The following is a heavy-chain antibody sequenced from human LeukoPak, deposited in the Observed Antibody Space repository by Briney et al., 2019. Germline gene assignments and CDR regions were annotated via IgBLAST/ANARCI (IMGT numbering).Heavy chain of an antibody. Sequence: GGSLRLSCAASGLAFSSYSMNWVRQAPGKGLEWVSSSSSSSSFIYYADSVKGRFTISRDNAKNSLYLQMNSLRAEDTAVYYCAKMGVIGPSDYWGQGTLVTVSS. D-gene: IGHD3-10*01. CDR1: GLAFSSYS. J-gene: IGHJ4*02. CDR3: AKMGVIGPSDY. CDR2: SSSSSSFI. V-gene: IGHV3-21*01.